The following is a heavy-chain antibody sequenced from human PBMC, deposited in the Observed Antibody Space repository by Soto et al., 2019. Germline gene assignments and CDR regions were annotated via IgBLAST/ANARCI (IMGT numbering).Heavy chain of an antibody. CDR2: ISSSSSYI. CDR1: GFTFSSYS. Sequence: VGSLRLSCAASGFTFSSYSMNWGRQAPGKGLEWVSSISSSSSYIYYADSVKGRFTISRDNAKNSLYLQMNSLRAEDTAVYYCARVVEPGSYAFDYWGKGTLVTVSS. CDR3: ARVVEPGSYAFDY. D-gene: IGHD1-26*01. V-gene: IGHV3-21*01. J-gene: IGHJ4*02.